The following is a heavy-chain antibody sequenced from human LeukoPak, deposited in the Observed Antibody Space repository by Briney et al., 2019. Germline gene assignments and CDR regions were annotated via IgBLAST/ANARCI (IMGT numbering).Heavy chain of an antibody. CDR1: GYSFTNYW. V-gene: IGHV3-7*01. Sequence: GESLKISCKGSGYSFTNYWIGWVRQMPGKGLEWVASIKQDGGETFYVDSVKGRFTISRDNAKNSLYLQMNSLRAEDTAVYYCTREDHSNYNYWGQGTLVTVSS. J-gene: IGHJ4*02. D-gene: IGHD4-11*01. CDR2: IKQDGGET. CDR3: TREDHSNYNY.